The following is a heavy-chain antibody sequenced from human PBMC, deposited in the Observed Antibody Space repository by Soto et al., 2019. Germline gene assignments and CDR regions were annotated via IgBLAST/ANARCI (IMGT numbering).Heavy chain of an antibody. J-gene: IGHJ4*02. CDR3: AKAAIPHPPASLMVYARDYYFDY. V-gene: IGHV3-23*01. CDR2: ISGSGGST. CDR1: GFTFSSYS. D-gene: IGHD2-8*01. Sequence: PGGSLGLSCAASGFTFSSYSMSWVRQPPRKGLEWVSAISGSGGSTYYADSVKGRFTISRDNSKNTLYLQMNSLRAEDTAVYYCAKAAIPHPPASLMVYARDYYFDYWGQGTLVTVSS.